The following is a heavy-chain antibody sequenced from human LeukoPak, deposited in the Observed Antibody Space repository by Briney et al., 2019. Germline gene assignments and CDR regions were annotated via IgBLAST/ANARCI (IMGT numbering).Heavy chain of an antibody. CDR3: GRIPAAGSLKGSFDI. CDR1: GYPFSNYW. D-gene: IGHD6-13*01. J-gene: IGHJ3*02. CDR2: IYPDESNI. V-gene: IGHV5-51*01. Sequence: GESLKISCMGSGYPFSNYWIGWVRQMPGKGLEWMGIIYPDESNIRYSPSFQGQVTISADKSISTAYLQWSSLKASDSAMYYCGRIPAAGSLKGSFDIWGQGTMVTVSS.